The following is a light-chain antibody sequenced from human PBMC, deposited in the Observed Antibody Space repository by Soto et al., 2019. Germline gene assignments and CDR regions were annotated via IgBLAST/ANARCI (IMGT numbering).Light chain of an antibody. Sequence: QSALPQPASVSGSPGQSITISCTGTSSDIGGYNFVSWYQHHPGKAPKLMIYEVNNRPSGVSSRFSGSKSGNTASLTISGLQTEDEADYYCSSFTTSSTLVVFGGGT. CDR2: EVN. CDR1: SSDIGGYNF. V-gene: IGLV2-14*01. J-gene: IGLJ2*01. CDR3: SSFTTSSTLVV.